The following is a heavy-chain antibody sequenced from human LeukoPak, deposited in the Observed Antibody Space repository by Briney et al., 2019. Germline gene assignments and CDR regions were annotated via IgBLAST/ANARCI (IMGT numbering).Heavy chain of an antibody. CDR2: ITSNGIT. CDR3: TRGRASIIVIDY. CDR1: GGSIHSYY. Sequence: SDTESLTCNVSGGSIHSYYWRWVRQPAGKGLEWIGRITSNGITNYNPSLESRVSISIDKSKSQFSLKLNCVTAADTAMYYCTRGRASIIVIDYWSQGTLVTVSS. J-gene: IGHJ4*02. V-gene: IGHV4-4*07. D-gene: IGHD2-21*01.